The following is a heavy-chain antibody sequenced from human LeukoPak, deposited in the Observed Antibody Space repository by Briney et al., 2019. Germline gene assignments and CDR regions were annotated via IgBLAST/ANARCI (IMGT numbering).Heavy chain of an antibody. V-gene: IGHV4-31*03. D-gene: IGHD6-13*01. J-gene: IGHJ5*02. CDR2: IYYSGST. CDR3: ARGTAAAGISWFDH. Sequence: SETLFLTCTVSGGSISSGCYYWIWLRQPPGKGREWIVYIYYSGSTYYNPSLKSRVTISVDTSKNQFSLKLSSVTAADTAVYYCARGTAAAGISWFDHWGQGTLVTVSS. CDR1: GGSISSGCYY.